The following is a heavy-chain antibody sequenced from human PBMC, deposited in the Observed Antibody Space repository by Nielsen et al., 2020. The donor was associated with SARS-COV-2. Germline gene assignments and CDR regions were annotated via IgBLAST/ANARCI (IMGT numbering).Heavy chain of an antibody. V-gene: IGHV4-59*01. CDR2: ISYSGST. CDR1: GGSISTYY. D-gene: IGHD6-13*01. J-gene: IGHJ6*03. Sequence: SETLSLTCTVSGGSISTYYWSWIRQPPGKGLEWIGYISYSGSTNYNPSLKSRVTISLDTSKNQFSLKLSSVAAADTAVYYCARGVAAAAGHRNLVYYYYYYMDVWGKGTTVTVSS. CDR3: ARGVAAAAGHRNLVYYYYYYMDV.